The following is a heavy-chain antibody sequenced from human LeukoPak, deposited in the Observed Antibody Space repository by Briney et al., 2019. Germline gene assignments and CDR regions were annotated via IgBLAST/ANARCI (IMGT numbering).Heavy chain of an antibody. CDR1: GFTLSNFA. Sequence: GGSLRLSCAASGFTLSNFAMHWVRQATGKGLEWRSAIGTAADTFYPGSVKGRFTISRENAKNSLYLQMNNLRAEDTAVYYCARQMTPHGNFDYWGQGTLVTVSS. CDR2: IGTAADT. J-gene: IGHJ4*02. CDR3: ARQMTPHGNFDY. V-gene: IGHV3-13*01. D-gene: IGHD1-26*01.